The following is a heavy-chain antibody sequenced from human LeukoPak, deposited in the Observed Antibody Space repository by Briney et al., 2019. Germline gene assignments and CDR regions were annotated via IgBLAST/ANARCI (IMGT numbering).Heavy chain of an antibody. CDR3: ARSPVAGRSRGVSNSLWVRDYYMDV. V-gene: IGHV1-8*01. CDR2: MNPNSGNT. J-gene: IGHJ6*03. D-gene: IGHD6-19*01. CDR1: GYTFTSYD. Sequence: ASVKVSCKASGYTFTSYDINWVRQATGQGLEWMGWMNPNSGNTGYAQKFQGRVTMTRNTSISTAYMELSSLRSGDTAVYYCARSPVAGRSRGVSNSLWVRDYYMDVWGKGTTVTVSS.